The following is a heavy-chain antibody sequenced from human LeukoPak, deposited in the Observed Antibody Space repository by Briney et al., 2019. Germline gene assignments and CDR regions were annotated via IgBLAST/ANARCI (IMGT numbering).Heavy chain of an antibody. D-gene: IGHD5-18*01. CDR3: ERRGEAMDPFDY. V-gene: IGHV5-51*01. J-gene: IGHJ4*02. Sequence: GESLKISCKGSGYSFTSYWVAWVRQMPGKGLEWMGIIYPGDSDTRYSPSFQGQVTISADKSINTAYLQWSSLKASDTAIYYCERRGEAMDPFDYWGQGTLVTVSS. CDR1: GYSFTSYW. CDR2: IYPGDSDT.